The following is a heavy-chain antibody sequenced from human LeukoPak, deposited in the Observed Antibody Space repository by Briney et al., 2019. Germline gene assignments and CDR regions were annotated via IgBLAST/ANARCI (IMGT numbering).Heavy chain of an antibody. CDR1: GFTFRTYA. CDR3: ERDRDPIIAVAGTLDY. D-gene: IGHD6-19*01. J-gene: IGHJ4*02. CDR2: ISYDGSNK. Sequence: GGSLRLSCAASGFTFRTYAMHWVRQAPGKGLEWVAVISYDGSNKYYADSVKGRFTISRDNSKNTLYLQMNSLRAEDTAVYYCERDRDPIIAVAGTLDYWGQGTLVTVSS. V-gene: IGHV3-30-3*01.